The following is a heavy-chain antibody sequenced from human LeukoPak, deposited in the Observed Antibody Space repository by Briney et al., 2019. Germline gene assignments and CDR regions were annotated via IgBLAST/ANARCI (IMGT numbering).Heavy chain of an antibody. V-gene: IGHV1-69*04. CDR1: GGTFSSYT. CDR2: IIPILGIA. J-gene: IGHJ5*02. Sequence: ASVKVSCKASGGTFSSYTITWVRQAPAQGLEWMGRIIPILGIANYAQKFQGRVTITADKSTSTAYMELSSLRSEDTAVYYCARETIAARPDWFDPWGQGTLVTVSS. CDR3: ARETIAARPDWFDP. D-gene: IGHD6-6*01.